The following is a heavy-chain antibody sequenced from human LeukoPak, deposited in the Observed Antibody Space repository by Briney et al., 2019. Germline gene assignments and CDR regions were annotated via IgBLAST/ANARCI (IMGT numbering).Heavy chain of an antibody. J-gene: IGHJ4*02. Sequence: SQTLSPTRGISGDSVSTNSAAWNWISQSPSRGLEWLARTYYRSKWNYDYAVSVKSRVIIRADTSKNQVSLQLSSVTPEDTAVYYCARGGRSSAWYWIDYWGQGTLVTVSS. V-gene: IGHV6-1*01. CDR2: TYYRSKWNY. CDR3: ARGGRSSAWYWIDY. D-gene: IGHD6-19*01. CDR1: GDSVSTNSAA.